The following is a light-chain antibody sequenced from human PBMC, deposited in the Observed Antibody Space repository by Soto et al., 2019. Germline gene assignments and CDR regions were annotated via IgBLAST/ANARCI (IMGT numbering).Light chain of an antibody. Sequence: DIVMTQSPDSLAVSLGERATINCKSSQSVLHSSNXXNYLGWYQQKPGQPPKVLIYWASTRESGVPDRFSGSGXGXDXXXXXXXXXAEDVAVYYCQQYYSSPLSFGGGTKVEIK. CDR2: WAS. V-gene: IGKV4-1*01. CDR1: QSVLHSSNXXNY. J-gene: IGKJ4*01. CDR3: QQYYSSPLS.